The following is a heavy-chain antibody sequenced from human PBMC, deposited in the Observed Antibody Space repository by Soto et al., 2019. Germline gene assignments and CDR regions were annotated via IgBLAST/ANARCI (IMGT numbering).Heavy chain of an antibody. CDR2: ISSGGVSI. CDR1: FCPFYIFN. J-gene: IGHJ3*02. V-gene: IGHV3-48*02. CDR3: ARDRRGVAGTARAFDT. Sequence: RXSCLASFCPFYIFNMNWVRQAPGKGLEWVSYISSGGVSIYYADSVKGRFTISRDNAKNSLYLQMNSLRDEDTAVYYCARDRRGVAGTARAFDTWGQGTMVTVSS. D-gene: IGHD6-19*01.